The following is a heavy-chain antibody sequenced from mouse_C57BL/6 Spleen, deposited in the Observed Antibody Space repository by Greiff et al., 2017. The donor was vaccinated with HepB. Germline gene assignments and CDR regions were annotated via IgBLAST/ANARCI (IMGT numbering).Heavy chain of an antibody. CDR1: GYSFTGYY. Sequence: EVKLKESGPELVKPGASVKISCKASGYSFTGYYMNWVKQSPEKSLEWIGEINPSTGGTTYNQKFKAKATLTVDKSSSTAYMQLKSLTSEDSAVYYCASTVVAKGDYWGQGTTLTVSS. CDR2: INPSTGGT. CDR3: ASTVVAKGDY. J-gene: IGHJ2*01. V-gene: IGHV1-42*01. D-gene: IGHD1-1*01.